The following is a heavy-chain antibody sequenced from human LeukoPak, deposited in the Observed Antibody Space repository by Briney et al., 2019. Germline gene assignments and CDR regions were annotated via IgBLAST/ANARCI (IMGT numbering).Heavy chain of an antibody. V-gene: IGHV3-21*04. CDR2: ISSSSSYI. CDR3: ARDGSYDFWSGPTEFLHPNKNYFDY. CDR1: GFTFSSYS. J-gene: IGHJ4*02. Sequence: GGSLRLSCAASGFTFSSYSMNWVRQAPGKGLEWVSSISSSSSYIYYADSVKGRFTISRDNAKNSLYLQMNSLRAEDTAVYYCARDGSYDFWSGPTEFLHPNKNYFDYWGQGTLVTVSS. D-gene: IGHD3-3*01.